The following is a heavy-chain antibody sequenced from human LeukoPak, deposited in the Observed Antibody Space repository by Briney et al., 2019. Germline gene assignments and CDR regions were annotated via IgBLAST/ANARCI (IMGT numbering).Heavy chain of an antibody. V-gene: IGHV1-18*01. CDR1: GYTFTSYT. CDR2: IRAYNGNT. J-gene: IGHJ4*02. Sequence: ASVKVSCKASGYTFTSYTISWVRQAPGQALEWMGWIRAYNGNTNYAQKLQGRVTMTTDTSTSTAYMELRSLRSDDTAVYYCARAAYCTNGVCSFDYWGQGTLVTVSS. D-gene: IGHD2-8*01. CDR3: ARAAYCTNGVCSFDY.